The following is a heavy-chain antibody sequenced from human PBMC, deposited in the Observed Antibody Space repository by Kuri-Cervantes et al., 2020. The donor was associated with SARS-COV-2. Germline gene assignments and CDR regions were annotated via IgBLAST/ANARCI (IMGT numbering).Heavy chain of an antibody. CDR3: ARNSGYDFWFDP. CDR1: GFTFSSYS. V-gene: IGHV3-21*01. J-gene: IGHJ5*02. Sequence: GGSLRLSCAASGFTFSSYSMNWVRQAPGKGLEWVSSISSSSSYIYYADSVKGRFTISRDNAKNSLYLQMNSLRAEDTAVYYCARNSGYDFWFDPWGQGTLVTVDS. D-gene: IGHD5-12*01. CDR2: ISSSSSYI.